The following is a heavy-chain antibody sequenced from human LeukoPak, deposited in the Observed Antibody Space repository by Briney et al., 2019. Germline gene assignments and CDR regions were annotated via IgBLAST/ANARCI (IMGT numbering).Heavy chain of an antibody. Sequence: GGSLRLSCAASGFTFSSYAMSWVRQAPGKGLEWVSAISGSGGSTYYADSVKGRFTISRDNAKNSLFLQMDSLRAEDTAVYYCAREPYSTSSGDYWGQGTLVTVSS. J-gene: IGHJ4*02. CDR3: AREPYSTSSGDY. D-gene: IGHD6-6*01. CDR2: ISGSGGST. V-gene: IGHV3-23*01. CDR1: GFTFSSYA.